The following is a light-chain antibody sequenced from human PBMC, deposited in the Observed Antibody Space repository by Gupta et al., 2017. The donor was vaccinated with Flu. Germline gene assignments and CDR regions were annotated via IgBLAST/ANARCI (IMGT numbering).Light chain of an antibody. Sequence: SYELTQPPSVSVSPGQTARITCSGDALPNVFAFWYQQKPGQAPVLVMYKDSERPSGIPERFSGSSSGTTVTLTISGVQAEDEAVYYCDSSDSSVTSLIFGGGTKLTVL. CDR1: ALPNVF. J-gene: IGLJ2*01. CDR2: KDS. CDR3: DSSDSSVTSLI. V-gene: IGLV3-25*03.